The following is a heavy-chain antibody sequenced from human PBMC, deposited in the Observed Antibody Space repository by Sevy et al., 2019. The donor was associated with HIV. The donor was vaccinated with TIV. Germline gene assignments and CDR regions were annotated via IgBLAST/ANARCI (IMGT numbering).Heavy chain of an antibody. D-gene: IGHD3-22*01. CDR1: GLTFGDYA. V-gene: IGHV3-49*03. J-gene: IGHJ4*02. Sequence: GGSLRLSCTASGLTFGDYAVGWFRQAPGKGLEWVSLIRRRAFGGTIEYAASVKGRFTISKDDSQSTAYLQMNSLKTEDTAVYYCTRAEQDEYDSTSYYDYFDYWGQGTLVTVSS. CDR3: TRAEQDEYDSTSYYDYFDY. CDR2: IRRRAFGGTI.